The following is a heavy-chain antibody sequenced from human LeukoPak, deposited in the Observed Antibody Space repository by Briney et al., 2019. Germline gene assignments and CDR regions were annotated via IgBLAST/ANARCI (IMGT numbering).Heavy chain of an antibody. CDR2: INPSGGST. V-gene: IGHV1-46*01. J-gene: IGHJ6*03. D-gene: IGHD3-16*02. Sequence: GASVKVSCKASGYTFTSYYMHWVRQAPGQGLEWMGIINPSGGSTSYAQKFQGRVTMTRDTSTSTAYMELRSLRSDDTAVYYCARDYRSTTYYYYYMDVWGKGTTVTVSS. CDR1: GYTFTSYY. CDR3: ARDYRSTTYYYYYMDV.